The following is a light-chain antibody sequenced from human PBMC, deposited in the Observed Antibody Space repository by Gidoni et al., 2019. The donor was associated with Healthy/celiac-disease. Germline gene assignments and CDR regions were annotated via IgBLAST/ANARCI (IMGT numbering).Light chain of an antibody. J-gene: IGKJ1*01. CDR2: DAS. CDR1: QSISSW. Sequence: DIEMTQSPSTLSASVGDRVTITCRASQSISSWLAWYQQKPGKAPKLLIYDASSLASGVPSRFSGSGSGTEFTLTISSLPPDDFASYYCQQYNSYWTFGQGTKVEIK. CDR3: QQYNSYWT. V-gene: IGKV1-5*01.